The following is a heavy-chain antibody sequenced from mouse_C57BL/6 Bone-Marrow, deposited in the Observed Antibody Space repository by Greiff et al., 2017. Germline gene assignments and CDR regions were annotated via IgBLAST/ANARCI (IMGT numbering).Heavy chain of an antibody. CDR1: GYTFTSYW. CDR2: IDPSDSYT. J-gene: IGHJ2*01. Sequence: QVQLQQPGAELVMPGASVKLSCKASGYTFTSYWMHWVKQRPGQGLEWIGEIDPSDSYTNYNQKFKGKSTLTVDKSSSTAYMQLSSLTSEDSEVYYCAREGNYYGSSHFDYWGQGTTLTVSS. V-gene: IGHV1-69*01. CDR3: AREGNYYGSSHFDY. D-gene: IGHD1-1*01.